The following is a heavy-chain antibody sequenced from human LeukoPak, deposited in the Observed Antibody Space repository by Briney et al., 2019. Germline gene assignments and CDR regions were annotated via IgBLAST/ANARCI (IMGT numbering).Heavy chain of an antibody. CDR2: IYSGGST. CDR3: ARNRNAYSNYPLDYWYMDV. D-gene: IGHD4-11*01. Sequence: GGSLRLSCAASGFTVSSNYMSWVRQAPGKGLEWVSVIYSGGSTYYADSVKGRFTISRDNSKNTLYLQMNSLRAEDTAVYYCARNRNAYSNYPLDYWYMDVWGKGTTVTVSS. CDR1: GFTVSSNY. V-gene: IGHV3-53*01. J-gene: IGHJ6*03.